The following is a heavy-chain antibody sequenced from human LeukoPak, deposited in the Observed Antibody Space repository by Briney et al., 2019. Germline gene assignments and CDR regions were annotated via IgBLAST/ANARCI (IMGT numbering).Heavy chain of an antibody. J-gene: IGHJ5*02. V-gene: IGHV4-59*01. Sequence: SETLSLTCTVPGGSISPYFWSWMRQTPGKGLEWIGYISYTGSTNYNPALKSRVTISVDTSKNQFSLQLTSVTAADTAVYYCARDDYRGVTNFDPWGQGTLSPSPQ. D-gene: IGHD3-10*01. CDR3: ARDDYRGVTNFDP. CDR2: ISYTGST. CDR1: GGSISPYF.